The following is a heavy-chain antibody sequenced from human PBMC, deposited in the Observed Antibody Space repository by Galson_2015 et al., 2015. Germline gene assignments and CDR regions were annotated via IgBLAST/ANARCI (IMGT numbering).Heavy chain of an antibody. CDR2: ISWDDAN. V-gene: IGHV2-5*02. CDR1: GFPLRTSGVG. D-gene: IGHD3-10*01. CDR3: ARNYYYGSWHKRPYFDF. Sequence: PALVTPTPTLTLTCTFSGFPLRTSGVGVGWIRQPPGRALEWLELISWDDANLYSPSLMSRLTITKDTSKNQVVLTMTNMDPADTATYYCARNYYYGSWHKRPYFDFWGQGALVTVSS. J-gene: IGHJ4*02.